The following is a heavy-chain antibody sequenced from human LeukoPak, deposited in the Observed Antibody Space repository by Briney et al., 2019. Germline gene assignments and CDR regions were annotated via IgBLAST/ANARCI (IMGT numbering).Heavy chain of an antibody. CDR1: GYTFTGYY. CDR3: ARDGREGATDFDY. CDR2: INPNSGGT. D-gene: IGHD1-26*01. Sequence: ASVKVSCKASGYTFTGYYMHWVRQAPGQGLEWMGRINPNSGGTNYAQKFQGRVTMTRDTSTSTAYMELSRLRSDDTAVYYCARDGREGATDFDYWGQGTLVTVSS. V-gene: IGHV1-2*06. J-gene: IGHJ4*02.